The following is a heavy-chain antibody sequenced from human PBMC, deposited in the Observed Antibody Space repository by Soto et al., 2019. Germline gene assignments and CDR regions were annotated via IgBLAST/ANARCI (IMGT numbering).Heavy chain of an antibody. Sequence: VQLVESGGGLVQPGGSLRLSCVASGFTGSKYWMHWVRQAPAKGLVWLSRITSDGRSTSYADGVKGRFTSSRDNANNTVLLQMNSRRAEDTAVYYCVKMGGFDFWGHGAVVTVSS. D-gene: IGHD3-16*01. CDR2: ITSDGRST. CDR1: GFTGSKYW. J-gene: IGHJ4*01. V-gene: IGHV3-74*01. CDR3: VKMGGFDF.